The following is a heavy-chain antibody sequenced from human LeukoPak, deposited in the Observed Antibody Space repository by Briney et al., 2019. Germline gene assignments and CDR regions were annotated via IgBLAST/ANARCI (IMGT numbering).Heavy chain of an antibody. CDR1: GYTFTSNY. CDR2: IYPRDGST. J-gene: IGHJ4*02. V-gene: IGHV1-46*01. CDR3: ARDQEGFDY. Sequence: ASVKVSCKASGYTFTSNYIHWVRQAPGQGLEWMGMIYPRDGSTSCAQKFRGRVTVTRDTSTSTVHMELSGLRSEDTAVYYCARDQEGFDYWGQGTLVTVSS.